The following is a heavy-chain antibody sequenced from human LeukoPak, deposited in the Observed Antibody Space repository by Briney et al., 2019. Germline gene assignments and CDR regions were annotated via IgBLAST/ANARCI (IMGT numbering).Heavy chain of an antibody. Sequence: GGSLRLSCAASGFTYSRYDFHWVRQATGKGLEWVSAIGTGDDTYYPDSVKGRFTISRDNSKNTLNLQMNSLRAEDTALYYCARDRAMVVGSSWYYDYWGQGTLVTVSS. D-gene: IGHD5-18*01. CDR3: ARDRAMVVGSSWYYDY. CDR2: IGTGDDT. V-gene: IGHV3-13*04. CDR1: GFTYSRYD. J-gene: IGHJ4*02.